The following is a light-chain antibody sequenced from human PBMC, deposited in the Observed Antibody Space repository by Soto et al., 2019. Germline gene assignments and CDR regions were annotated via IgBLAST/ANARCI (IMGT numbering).Light chain of an antibody. CDR3: QTWGTGIQV. V-gene: IGLV4-69*01. Sequence: QLVLTQSPSASASLGASVKLTCTLSSGHSSYAIAWHQQQPEKGPRYLMKLNSDGSHSKGDGIPDRFSGSSSGAARYLTISRLQYEDEADYYCQTWGTGIQVFGGGTKVTVL. CDR2: LNSDGSH. CDR1: SGHSSYA. J-gene: IGLJ2*01.